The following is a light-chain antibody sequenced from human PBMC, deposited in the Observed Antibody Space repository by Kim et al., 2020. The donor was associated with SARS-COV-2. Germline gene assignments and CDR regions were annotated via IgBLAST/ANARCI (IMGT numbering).Light chain of an antibody. Sequence: ALGQTVRITCRGYSLRSYYASWYQQKPGQAPVLVIYGKNNRPSGIPDRFSGSSSGNTASLTITGAQAEDEADYYCNSRDSSGNHWVFGGGTQLTVL. CDR3: NSRDSSGNHWV. J-gene: IGLJ3*02. V-gene: IGLV3-19*01. CDR1: SLRSYY. CDR2: GKN.